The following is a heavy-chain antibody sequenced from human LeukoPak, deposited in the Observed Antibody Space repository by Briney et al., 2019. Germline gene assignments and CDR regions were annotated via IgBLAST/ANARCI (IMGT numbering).Heavy chain of an antibody. J-gene: IGHJ5*02. CDR3: ASAFSVRGVIGWFDP. Sequence: ASVKVSSKASGYTFTSYYMHWVRQAPGQGLEWMGIINPSGGSTSYAQKFQGRVTMTRDTSTSTVYMELSSLRSEDTAVYYCASAFSVRGVIGWFDPWGQGTLVTVSS. CDR1: GYTFTSYY. D-gene: IGHD3-10*02. V-gene: IGHV1-46*01. CDR2: INPSGGST.